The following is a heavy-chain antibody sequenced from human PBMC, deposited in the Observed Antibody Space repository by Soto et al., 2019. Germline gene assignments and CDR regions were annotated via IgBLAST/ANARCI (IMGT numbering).Heavy chain of an antibody. Sequence: EVQLVESGGGLVQPGRSLRLSCAASGFTFDDYAMHWVRQAPGKGLEWVSGISWNSGSIGYADSVKGRFTISRDNAKNSLYLQMNSLRAEDTALYYCAKNAGNPGGPRYYFDYWGQGTLVTVSS. J-gene: IGHJ4*02. D-gene: IGHD1-1*01. CDR3: AKNAGNPGGPRYYFDY. CDR1: GFTFDDYA. V-gene: IGHV3-9*01. CDR2: ISWNSGSI.